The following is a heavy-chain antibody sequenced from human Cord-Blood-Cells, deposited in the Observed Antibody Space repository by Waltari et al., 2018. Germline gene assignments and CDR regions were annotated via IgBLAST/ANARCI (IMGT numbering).Heavy chain of an antibody. CDR1: GYTLTDLS. Sequence: QVQLVQSGAEAKKPGASVKVSCKVSGYTLTDLSMHWVRQAPGKGLEWMGGFDPEDGETIYAQKFQGRVTMTEDTSTDTAYMELSSLRSEDTAVYYCATGIFEVAGFDYWGQGTLVTVSS. D-gene: IGHD6-19*01. V-gene: IGHV1-24*01. CDR3: ATGIFEVAGFDY. J-gene: IGHJ4*02. CDR2: FDPEDGET.